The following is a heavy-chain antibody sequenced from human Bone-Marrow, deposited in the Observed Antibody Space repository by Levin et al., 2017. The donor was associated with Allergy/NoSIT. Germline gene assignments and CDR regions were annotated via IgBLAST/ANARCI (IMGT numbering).Heavy chain of an antibody. J-gene: IGHJ6*02. CDR3: ARHNAGYCSGDNCYSDYYYGMDV. CDR1: GGSIRTYQ. Sequence: SQTLSLTCTVSGGSIRTYQWNWIRQPPGKGLEWLGYIQDSGSTSYHPSLKSRVTISLDTSKNQFSLKLTSVTAADTAVYYCARHNAGYCSGDNCYSDYYYGMDVWGQGTTVTVSS. V-gene: IGHV4-59*08. CDR2: IQDSGST. D-gene: IGHD2-15*01.